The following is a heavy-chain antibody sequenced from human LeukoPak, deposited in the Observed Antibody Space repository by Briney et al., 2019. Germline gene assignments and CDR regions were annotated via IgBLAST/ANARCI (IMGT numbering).Heavy chain of an antibody. V-gene: IGHV3-30*18. CDR2: ISYDGSNK. CDR1: GFTFSSYG. Sequence: GRSLRLSCAASGFTFSSYGMHWVRQAPGKGLEWVAVISYDGSNKYYADSVKGRFTISRDNSKNTLYLQMNSLRAEDTAVYYCAESISFWGSYRTHYYYYGMDVWGQGTTVTVSS. J-gene: IGHJ6*02. D-gene: IGHD3-16*02. CDR3: AESISFWGSYRTHYYYYGMDV.